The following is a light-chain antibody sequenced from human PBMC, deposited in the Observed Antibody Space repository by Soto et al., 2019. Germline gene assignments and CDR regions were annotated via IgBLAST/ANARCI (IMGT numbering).Light chain of an antibody. Sequence: EIVLTQSPGTLSLSPGERATLSCRASQSVYSSYLAWYQQKPGQAPRLLIYDASSRATGIPDRFSGSGSGTDFTLTISRLEPEDVATYYCQYLNSFPLSFGGGTKVEIK. J-gene: IGKJ4*01. CDR1: QSVYSSY. V-gene: IGKV3-20*01. CDR3: QYLNSFPLS. CDR2: DAS.